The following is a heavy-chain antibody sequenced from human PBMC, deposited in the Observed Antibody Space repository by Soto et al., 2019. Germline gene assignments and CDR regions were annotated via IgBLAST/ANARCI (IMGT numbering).Heavy chain of an antibody. CDR1: GFGLSTSGMC. Sequence: PTLVNPTQTLTLTCTFSGFGLSTSGMCVSWIRQPPGKALEWLALIDWGDEKYYSTSLKTRLTISKDTSKNQVVLTMTNMDPVDTATYYCARIRNTRGSGWYYFDYWGQGTLVTVSS. D-gene: IGHD6-19*01. CDR2: IDWGDEK. CDR3: ARIRNTRGSGWYYFDY. J-gene: IGHJ4*02. V-gene: IGHV2-70*01.